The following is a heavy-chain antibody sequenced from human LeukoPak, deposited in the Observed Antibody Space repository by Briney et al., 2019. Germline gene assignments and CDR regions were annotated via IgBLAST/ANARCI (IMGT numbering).Heavy chain of an antibody. CDR2: IYSGGST. CDR3: ARDGTLRYFDH. J-gene: IGHJ4*02. CDR1: GFSVSSNY. Sequence: GGSLSLYCAASGFSVSSNYMSWVRQAPGQGLEWVSVIYSGGSTYYADSGKGRFTISRDNTKNTLDLQMNSLRAEDTAVYYCARDGTLRYFDHWGQGTLVTVSS. V-gene: IGHV3-53*01. D-gene: IGHD3-9*01.